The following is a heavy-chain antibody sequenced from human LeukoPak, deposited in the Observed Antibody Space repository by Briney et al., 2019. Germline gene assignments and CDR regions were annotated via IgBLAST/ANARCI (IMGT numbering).Heavy chain of an antibody. V-gene: IGHV3-33*06. Sequence: LPGGSLRLSCVASVFTFRNYGMHLVRQAPGKGLEWVAVLWKDGSNNFYADSVKGRFRFSRDNSKDMLYLQMNSLGVEDTAVYYCAKEYEIFVGAFDIWGQGTMVTVSS. D-gene: IGHD3-9*01. J-gene: IGHJ3*02. CDR3: AKEYEIFVGAFDI. CDR2: LWKDGSNN. CDR1: VFTFRNYG.